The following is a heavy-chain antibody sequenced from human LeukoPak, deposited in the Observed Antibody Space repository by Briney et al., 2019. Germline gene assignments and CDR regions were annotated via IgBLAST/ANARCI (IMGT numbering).Heavy chain of an antibody. CDR3: ARVLQPHPENYFDY. Sequence: SETLSLTCTVSGGSISTSNYYWGWIRQPPGKGLEWIGSIYYSGSTYYNPSLKSRVTISVDTSKNQFSLKLSSVTAADTAVYYCARVLQPHPENYFDYWGQGTLVTVSS. CDR1: GGSISTSNYY. D-gene: IGHD4-11*01. J-gene: IGHJ4*02. V-gene: IGHV4-39*07. CDR2: IYYSGST.